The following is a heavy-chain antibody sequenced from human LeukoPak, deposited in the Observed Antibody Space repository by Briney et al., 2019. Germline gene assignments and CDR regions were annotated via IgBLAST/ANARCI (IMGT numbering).Heavy chain of an antibody. Sequence: GGSLRLSCAASGFTFGSYGMHWVRQAPGKGLEWVTFIRSDGSNKYYADSVKGRFSVSRDNSKNTLYLQMNSLRVDDTAVYYCARGSCSNIRCHDAFDIWGQGTMVTVSS. D-gene: IGHD2-2*01. V-gene: IGHV3-30*02. CDR2: IRSDGSNK. CDR1: GFTFGSYG. CDR3: ARGSCSNIRCHDAFDI. J-gene: IGHJ3*02.